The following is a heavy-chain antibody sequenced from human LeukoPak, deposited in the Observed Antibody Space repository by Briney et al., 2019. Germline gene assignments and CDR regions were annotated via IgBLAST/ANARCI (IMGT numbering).Heavy chain of an antibody. CDR1: GGSISSYY. Sequence: SETLSLTCTVSGGSISSYYWSWIRHPPGKGLEWIEHIYYSGSTNYNPSLKSRVTISVDTSKNQFSLRLSSVTAADTAVYYCARNLCGGDCYSADYYMDVWGKGTTVTVSS. D-gene: IGHD2-21*01. V-gene: IGHV4-59*01. J-gene: IGHJ6*03. CDR2: IYYSGST. CDR3: ARNLCGGDCYSADYYMDV.